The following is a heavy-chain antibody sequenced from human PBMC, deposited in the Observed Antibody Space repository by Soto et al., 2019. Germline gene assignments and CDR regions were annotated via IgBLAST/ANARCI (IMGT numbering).Heavy chain of an antibody. CDR1: GGSFSSGAYY. D-gene: IGHD4-17*01. CDR3: AETTVNAAGYYYGMDV. V-gene: IGHV4-31*03. CDR2: IHHSGSI. J-gene: IGHJ6*02. Sequence: TLSLTCSDSGGSFSSGAYYWSWIRQHPGKGLEWIGYIHHSGSISYNPSLKSRLSISVDTSKNQFSLYLSSVTAADTAIYYCAETTVNAAGYYYGMDVWGQGPTVTVYS.